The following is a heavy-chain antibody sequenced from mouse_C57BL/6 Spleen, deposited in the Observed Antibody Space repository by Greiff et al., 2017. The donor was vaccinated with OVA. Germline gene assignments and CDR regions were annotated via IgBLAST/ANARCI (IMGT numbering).Heavy chain of an antibody. CDR1: GYAFSSYW. CDR3: ARAGVLAQYYYAMDY. V-gene: IGHV1-80*01. Sequence: QVQLKQSGAELVKPGASVKISCKASGYAFSSYWMNWVKQRPGKGLEWIGQIYPGDGDTNSNGKFKGKATLTADKSSRTVYMQLSSLTSEDSAVYVCARAGVLAQYYYAMDYWGQGTSVTVSS. D-gene: IGHD1-1*01. J-gene: IGHJ4*01. CDR2: IYPGDGDT.